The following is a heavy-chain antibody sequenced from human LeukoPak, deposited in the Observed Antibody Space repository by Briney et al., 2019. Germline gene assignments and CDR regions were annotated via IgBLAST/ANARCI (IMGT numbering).Heavy chain of an antibody. CDR2: IYPGDSDT. D-gene: IGHD2-2*01. V-gene: IGHV5-51*01. CDR3: ARAGTTDIVVVPAAMQVYDY. Sequence: GESLKISCKGSGYSFTSYWIGWVRQMPGKGLEWMGIIYPGDSDTRYSPSFQGQVTISADKSISTAYLQRSSLKASDTAMYYCARAGTTDIVVVPAAMQVYDYWGQGTLVTVSS. J-gene: IGHJ4*02. CDR1: GYSFTSYW.